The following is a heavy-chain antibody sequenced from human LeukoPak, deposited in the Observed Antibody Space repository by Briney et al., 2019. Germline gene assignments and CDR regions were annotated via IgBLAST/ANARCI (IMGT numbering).Heavy chain of an antibody. Sequence: GGSLRLSCAASGFTFSSYAMHWARQAPGKGLEWVAVISYDGSNKYYADSVKGRFTISRDNSKNTLYLQMNSLRAEDTAVYYCARDHSAIAAAGTRDGFDPWGQGTLVTVSS. CDR2: ISYDGSNK. CDR3: ARDHSAIAAAGTRDGFDP. CDR1: GFTFSSYA. V-gene: IGHV3-30*04. D-gene: IGHD6-13*01. J-gene: IGHJ5*02.